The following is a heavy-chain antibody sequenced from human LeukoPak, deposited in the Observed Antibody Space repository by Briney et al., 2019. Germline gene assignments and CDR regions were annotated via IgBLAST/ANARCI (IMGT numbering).Heavy chain of an antibody. V-gene: IGHV1-69*13. CDR1: GGTFSSYA. D-gene: IGHD6-13*01. CDR3: ARVPHIAAAGTGYFDY. CDR2: IIPIFGTA. J-gene: IGHJ4*02. Sequence: GASVKVSCKASGGTFSSYAISWVRQAPGQGLEWMGGIIPIFGTANYAQKFQGRVTITADESTSTAYMELSSLRSEDTAVYYCARVPHIAAAGTGYFDYWGQGTLVTVSS.